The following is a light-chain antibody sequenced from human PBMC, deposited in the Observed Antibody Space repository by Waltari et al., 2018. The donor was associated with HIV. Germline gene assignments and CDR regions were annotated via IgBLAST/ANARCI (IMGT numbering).Light chain of an antibody. J-gene: IGLJ1*01. V-gene: IGLV2-14*01. CDR3: CSYTIGRTLV. CDR2: EVS. CDR1: NRDVGIANY. Sequence: QSALTQPASVSGSPGTSTTIYCTGTNRDVGIANYASWTQQQSGKAPKVMIYEVSHRPSGVSHRFSGSKSGNTASLTISGLQAEDEADYYCCSYTIGRTLVFGTGTKVAV.